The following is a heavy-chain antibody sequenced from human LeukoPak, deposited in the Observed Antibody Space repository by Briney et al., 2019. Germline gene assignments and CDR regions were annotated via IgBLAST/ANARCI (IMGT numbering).Heavy chain of an antibody. CDR3: ARETQGIAAAGDYSYYMDV. D-gene: IGHD6-13*01. V-gene: IGHV4-61*02. J-gene: IGHJ6*03. CDR2: IYTSGST. CDR1: GGSISSGSYY. Sequence: SETLSLTCTVSGGSISSGSYYWRWIRQPAGKGLEWVGRIYTSGSTNYNPSLKSRVTISVDTSKNQFSLKLSSVTAADTAVYYCARETQGIAAAGDYSYYMDVWGKGTTVTVSS.